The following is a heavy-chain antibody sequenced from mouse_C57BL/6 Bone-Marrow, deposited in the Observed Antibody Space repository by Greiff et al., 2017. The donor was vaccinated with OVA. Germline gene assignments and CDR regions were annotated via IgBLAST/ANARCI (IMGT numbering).Heavy chain of an antibody. V-gene: IGHV1-72*01. D-gene: IGHD3-2*02. Sequence: QVQLQQPGAELVKPGASVKLSCKASGYTFTSYWMHWVKQRPGRGLEWIGRIDPNSGGTKYNEKFKSKATLTVDKTSSTAYMQLSSLTSEDSAVYYCARGGSSGYGHYYAMDYWGQGTSVTVSS. CDR3: ARGGSSGYGHYYAMDY. J-gene: IGHJ4*01. CDR1: GYTFTSYW. CDR2: IDPNSGGT.